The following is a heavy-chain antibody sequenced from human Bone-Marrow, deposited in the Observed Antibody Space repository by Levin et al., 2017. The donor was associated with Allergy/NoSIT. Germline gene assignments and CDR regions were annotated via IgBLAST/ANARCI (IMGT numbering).Heavy chain of an antibody. CDR1: GYSFTTYG. CDR3: TRDLGRDGSATYRRDFQH. Sequence: PQASVKVSCKASGYSFTTYGISWVRQAPGQGLEWVGWISPNYGNTNYAEKFQGRATLTTETSTTTVYMELKSLRSDDTAVYYCTRDLGRDGSATYRRDFQHWGQGTLVTVSS. CDR2: ISPNYGNT. V-gene: IGHV1-18*01. J-gene: IGHJ1*01. D-gene: IGHD3-10*01.